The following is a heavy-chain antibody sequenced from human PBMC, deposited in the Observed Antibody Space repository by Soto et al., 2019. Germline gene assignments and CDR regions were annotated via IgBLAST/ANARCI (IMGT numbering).Heavy chain of an antibody. CDR1: GGSFNNYA. J-gene: IGHJ6*02. V-gene: IGHV1-69*01. Sequence: QVHLVQSGADVKKPGSSVKVSCKTSGGSFNNYAVSWVRQAPGQGLEWMGGIIPNFDTPNYAQKFQDRVPSIADESTSTVYMELRSLRSNDTAVYYCAVAMVREILIFGSSAMHVWGQGTTVIVSS. CDR3: AVAMVREILIFGSSAMHV. CDR2: IIPNFDTP. D-gene: IGHD3-10*01.